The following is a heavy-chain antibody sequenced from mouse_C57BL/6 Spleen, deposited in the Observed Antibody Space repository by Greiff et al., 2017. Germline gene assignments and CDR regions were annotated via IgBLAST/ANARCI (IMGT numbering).Heavy chain of an antibody. CDR1: GYTFTSYW. CDR3: SRSGYGYPLDY. Sequence: QVQLKQPGAELVKPGASVKLSCKASGYTFTSYWMHWVKQRPGQGLEWIGMIHPNSGSTNYNEKFKSKATLTVDKSSSTAYMQLSSLTSEDSAVYYCSRSGYGYPLDYWGQGTTLTVSS. D-gene: IGHD2-2*01. CDR2: IHPNSGST. J-gene: IGHJ2*01. V-gene: IGHV1-64*01.